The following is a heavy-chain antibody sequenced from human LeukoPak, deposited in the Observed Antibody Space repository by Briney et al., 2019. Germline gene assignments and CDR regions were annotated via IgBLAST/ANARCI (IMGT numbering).Heavy chain of an antibody. Sequence: GGSLRLSCAASGFTFSSYGMHWVRQAPGKGLEWVAVIWYDGSNKYYADSVKGRFTISRDNSKNTLYLQMNSLRAEDTAVYYCAREGSSGADGFDIWGQGTMVTVSS. J-gene: IGHJ3*02. CDR1: GFTFSSYG. V-gene: IGHV3-33*01. CDR3: AREGSSGADGFDI. CDR2: IWYDGSNK. D-gene: IGHD6-19*01.